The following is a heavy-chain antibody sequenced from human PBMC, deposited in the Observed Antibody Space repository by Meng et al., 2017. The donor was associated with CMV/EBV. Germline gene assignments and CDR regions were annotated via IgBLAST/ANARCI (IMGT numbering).Heavy chain of an antibody. V-gene: IGHV3-23*03. J-gene: IGHJ4*02. D-gene: IGHD2-2*01. CDR2: IYSGGSST. Sequence: GESLKISCAASGFTFSSYAMSWVRQAPGKGLEWVSVIYSGGSSTYYADSVKGRFTISRDNSKNTLYLQRNSLRAEDTAVYYCSRGTSFDYWGQGTLVTVSS. CDR1: GFTFSSYA. CDR3: SRGTSFDY.